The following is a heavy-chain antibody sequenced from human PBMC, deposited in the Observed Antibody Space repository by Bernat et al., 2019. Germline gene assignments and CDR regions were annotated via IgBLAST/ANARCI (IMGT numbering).Heavy chain of an antibody. Sequence: QVQLVESGGGVVQPGRSLRLSCAASGFTFSSYAMNWVRQAPGKGLEWVAVISSDGSNEYYADSVKGRFTISRDNSKNTLYLQMNSLRAEDTAVYYCARRVYSSYGKDVWGQGTTVTVSS. CDR2: ISSDGSNE. J-gene: IGHJ6*02. CDR1: GFTFSSYA. D-gene: IGHD2-15*01. CDR3: ARRVYSSYGKDV. V-gene: IGHV3-30-3*01.